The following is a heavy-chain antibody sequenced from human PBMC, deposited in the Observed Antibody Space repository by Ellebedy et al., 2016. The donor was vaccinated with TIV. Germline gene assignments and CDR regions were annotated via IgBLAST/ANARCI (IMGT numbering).Heavy chain of an antibody. CDR2: IYSGGTT. V-gene: IGHV3-53*01. CDR3: AKDDDTSLRIRFDP. D-gene: IGHD1-1*01. J-gene: IGHJ5*02. Sequence: GESLKISCAASGFTVSSNYMSWVRQAPGKGLECVSVIYSGGTTYYADSVKGRFTISRDNAKNSLYLQMNSLRAEDTAVYYCAKDDDTSLRIRFDPWGQGTLVTVSS. CDR1: GFTVSSNY.